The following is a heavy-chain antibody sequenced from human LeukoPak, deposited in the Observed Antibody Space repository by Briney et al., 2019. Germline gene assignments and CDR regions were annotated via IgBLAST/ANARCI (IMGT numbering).Heavy chain of an antibody. CDR2: IYSGGST. Sequence: GGSLRLSCAVSGFTVSSNYMSWVRQAPGKGLEWVSVIYSGGSTFYANSVKGRFTISRDNSKNTLYLQMNSLRAEDTAVYYCASLGGRYPNWFDPRGQGTLVTVSS. CDR1: GFTVSSNY. J-gene: IGHJ5*02. V-gene: IGHV3-53*01. CDR3: ASLGGRYPNWFDP. D-gene: IGHD1-26*01.